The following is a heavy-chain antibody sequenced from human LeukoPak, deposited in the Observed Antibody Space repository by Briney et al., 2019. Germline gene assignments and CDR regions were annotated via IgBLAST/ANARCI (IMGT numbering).Heavy chain of an antibody. D-gene: IGHD1-7*01. CDR3: ARDGAYNWNYFGLQSNNWFDP. V-gene: IGHV3-53*01. Sequence: PGGSLRLSCTVSGFTVSTNSMSWVRQAPGKGLEWVSFIYSDNTHYSDSVKGRFTISRDNSKNTLYLQMNSLRAEDTAVYYCARDGAYNWNYFGLQSNNWFDPWGQGTLVTVSS. J-gene: IGHJ5*02. CDR1: GFTVSTNS. CDR2: IYSDNT.